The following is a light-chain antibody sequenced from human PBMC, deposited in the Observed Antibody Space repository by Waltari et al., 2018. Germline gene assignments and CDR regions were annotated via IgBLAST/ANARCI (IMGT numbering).Light chain of an antibody. CDR1: IFTNIY. CDR3: YSAADHSLV. Sequence: SYELSQPSSVSVSPGQTARITCSSYIFTNIYNRWFQQKPGQAPLLLIYKDNERPSGIPERFSGSSSGTTVTLTISGAQGEDEADYYCYSAADHSLVFGGGTKLTV. V-gene: IGLV3-27*01. CDR2: KDN. J-gene: IGLJ3*02.